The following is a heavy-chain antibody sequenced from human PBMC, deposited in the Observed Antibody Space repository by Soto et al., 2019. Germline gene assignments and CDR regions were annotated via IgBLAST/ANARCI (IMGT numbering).Heavy chain of an antibody. D-gene: IGHD6-19*01. CDR1: GLSITDSEMG. V-gene: IGHV2-26*01. J-gene: IGHJ5*02. Sequence: QVTLKESGPVLVKPTETLTLRCTVSGLSITDSEMGVSLIRQSPGQPLEWLAHIDSSGEKSYRTFLKIRLANSKNTSKSQIALTMTNMDPADTATYYCARRHLAVAVSPWFDPWGQGIPVTVSS. CDR2: IDSSGEK. CDR3: ARRHLAVAVSPWFDP.